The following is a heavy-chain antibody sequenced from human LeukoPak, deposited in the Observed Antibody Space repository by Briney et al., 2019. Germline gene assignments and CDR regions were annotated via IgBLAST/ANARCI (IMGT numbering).Heavy chain of an antibody. CDR1: GFTFSSYA. CDR3: AKVPPSPGWWYFDL. CDR2: ITGRGAST. V-gene: IGHV3-23*01. Sequence: GGSLRLSCAVSGFTFSSYAMSWVRQAPGKGLEWVSAITGRGASTYYADSVKGRFTISRDNSKNTLYLQMNSLRAEDTAVYYCAKVPPSPGWWYFDLWGRGTLVTVSS. J-gene: IGHJ2*01.